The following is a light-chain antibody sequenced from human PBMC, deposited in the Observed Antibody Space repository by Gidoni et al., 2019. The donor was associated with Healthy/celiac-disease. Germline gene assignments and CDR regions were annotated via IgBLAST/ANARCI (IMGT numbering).Light chain of an antibody. CDR1: QSVSSN. J-gene: IGKJ2*01. CDR3: QQYKNWPPYT. V-gene: IGKV3-15*01. CDR2: GAS. Sequence: EIVMTQSPATLSVSPGERATLSCRASQSVSSNLAWYQQKPGQAPRLLIYGASTRATGTPARLSGSGSGTEFTLTISSLLSEDFAVYYCQQYKNWPPYTFGQGTKLEIK.